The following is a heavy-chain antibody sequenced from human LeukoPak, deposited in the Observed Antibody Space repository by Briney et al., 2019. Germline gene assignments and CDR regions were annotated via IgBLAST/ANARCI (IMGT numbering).Heavy chain of an antibody. J-gene: IGHJ5*02. CDR2: ISDTGGST. V-gene: IGHV3-23*01. CDR3: AKGLGYSSSWYAPWFDP. Sequence: PGGSLRLSXAASGFTFSSSAMSWVCQAPGKGLEWVSIISDTGGSTYSADSVKGRFTISRDNSKNTLFLQMNSLRAEDTAVYYCAKGLGYSSSWYAPWFDPWGQGILVSVSS. D-gene: IGHD6-13*01. CDR1: GFTFSSSA.